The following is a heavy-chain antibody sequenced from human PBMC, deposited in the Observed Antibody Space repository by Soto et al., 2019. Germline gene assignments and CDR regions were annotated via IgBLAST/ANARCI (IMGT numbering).Heavy chain of an antibody. Sequence: VKVSCKTSGYTFSAYYMHWVRQAPGQGLEWMGWINPKSGGTLYAQKFQGRVTMTRDTSISTAYMELSRLRSDDTAVYYCARGGTFAYDTSGYSVYWGQGTLVTVSS. D-gene: IGHD3-22*01. CDR1: GYTFSAYY. J-gene: IGHJ4*02. CDR3: ARGGTFAYDTSGYSVY. CDR2: INPKSGGT. V-gene: IGHV1-2*02.